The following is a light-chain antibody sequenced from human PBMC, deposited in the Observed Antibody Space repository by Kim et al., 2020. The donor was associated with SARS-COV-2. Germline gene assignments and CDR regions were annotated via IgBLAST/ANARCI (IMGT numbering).Light chain of an antibody. CDR1: QDTSNY. Sequence: DIQMTQSPSSLSASVGDRVTITCQASQDTSNYLNWYQQKPGKAPKLLIYDASNLETGVPSRFSGSGSGTDFTFTISSLQPEDIATYYCQQYDNLPSYTFGQGTKLEI. CDR3: QQYDNLPSYT. V-gene: IGKV1-33*01. CDR2: DAS. J-gene: IGKJ2*01.